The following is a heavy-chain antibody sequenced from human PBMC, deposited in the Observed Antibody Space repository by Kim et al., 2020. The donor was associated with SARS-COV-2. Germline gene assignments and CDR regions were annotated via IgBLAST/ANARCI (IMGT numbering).Heavy chain of an antibody. CDR3: RTYPQRWAPGTSYFDY. Sequence: PVKGRFTRSRDDSGGTVYLQMNSLKTEDTAVYYCRTYPQRWAPGTSYFDYWGQGTLVTVSS. J-gene: IGHJ4*02. D-gene: IGHD6-13*01. V-gene: IGHV3-15*01.